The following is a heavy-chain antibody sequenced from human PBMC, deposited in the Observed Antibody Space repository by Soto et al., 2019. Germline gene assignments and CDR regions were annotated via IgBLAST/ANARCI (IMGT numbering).Heavy chain of an antibody. CDR2: TSGSGFKK. CDR1: GFIFENFG. Sequence: XGSLRLSGAASGFIFENFGMSWVRQAAGKGLEWISSTSGSGFKKYYADSVKGRFTISRDNSKSTVYLELNNLRAEDTAVYHCAKNQGVELVPLATVDWFDPWGQGSVVTVSS. CDR3: AKNQGVELVPLATVDWFDP. V-gene: IGHV3-23*01. J-gene: IGHJ5*02. D-gene: IGHD1-26*01.